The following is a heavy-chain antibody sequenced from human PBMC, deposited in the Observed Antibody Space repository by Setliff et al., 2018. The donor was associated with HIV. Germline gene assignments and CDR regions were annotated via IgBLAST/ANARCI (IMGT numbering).Heavy chain of an antibody. CDR1: GGSIRSGRYY. CDR2: MYTNGNT. V-gene: IGHV4-61*02. CDR3: ARYRRPPYYLDY. D-gene: IGHD3-16*02. J-gene: IGHJ4*02. Sequence: SETLSLTCTVSGGSIRSGRYYWSWIRQPAGKGLEWIGRMYTNGNTNYNPSLKSQVTIAVDTSKNQFSLKMTSVTAADTAVYYCARYRRPPYYLDYWGQGTLVTVSS.